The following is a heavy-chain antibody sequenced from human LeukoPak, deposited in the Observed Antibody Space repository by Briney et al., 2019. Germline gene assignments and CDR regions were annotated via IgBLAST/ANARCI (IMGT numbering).Heavy chain of an antibody. V-gene: IGHV3-53*01. Sequence: GGSLRLSCAASGFTVSTYYMSWVRQAPGKGLEWVSVIYTGGSTYYADSVKGRFTISRDNSKNTLYLQMNSLRAEDSAVYYCARYRSDLDYFDYWGRGTLVTVSS. CDR3: ARYRSDLDYFDY. D-gene: IGHD3/OR15-3a*01. CDR1: GFTVSTYY. J-gene: IGHJ4*02. CDR2: IYTGGST.